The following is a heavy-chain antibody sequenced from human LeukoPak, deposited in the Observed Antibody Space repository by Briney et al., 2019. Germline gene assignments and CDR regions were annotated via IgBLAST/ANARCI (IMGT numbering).Heavy chain of an antibody. V-gene: IGHV1-2*02. D-gene: IGHD3-16*01. CDR1: GYTFTGYY. Sequence: ASVKVSCKPSGYTFTGYYMHWVRQAPGQGLKWMGWINPNSGDTKYSQKFQGRVTMTRDTSISTAYMELSRLRSDDTAVYYCATQRGSYLWGTDFDYWGQGTLVTVSS. J-gene: IGHJ4*02. CDR2: INPNSGDT. CDR3: ATQRGSYLWGTDFDY.